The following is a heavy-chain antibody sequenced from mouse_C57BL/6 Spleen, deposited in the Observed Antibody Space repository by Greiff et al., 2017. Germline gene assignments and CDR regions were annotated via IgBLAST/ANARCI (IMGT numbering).Heavy chain of an antibody. CDR1: GYTFTSYW. CDR3: ARSGTTVVEGY. CDR2: IYPSDSET. Sequence: QVQLQQPGAELVRPGSSVKLSCKASGYTFTSYWMDWVKQRPGQGLEWIGNIYPSDSETHYNQKFKDKATLTVDKSSSTAYMQLSSLTSEDSAVYSGARSGTTVVEGYWGQGTLVTVSA. D-gene: IGHD1-1*01. J-gene: IGHJ3*01. V-gene: IGHV1-61*01.